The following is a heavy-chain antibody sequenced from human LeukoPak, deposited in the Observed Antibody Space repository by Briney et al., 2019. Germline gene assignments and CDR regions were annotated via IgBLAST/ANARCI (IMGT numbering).Heavy chain of an antibody. CDR1: GFTFSSYG. J-gene: IGHJ5*02. V-gene: IGHV3-33*06. D-gene: IGHD6-19*01. Sequence: GRSLRLSCAASGFTFSSYGMHWVRQAPGKGLEWVAVIWYDGSNKYYADSVKGRFTISRDNSKNTLYLQMNSLRAEDTAVYYCAKDRAGSGGFRIANWFDPWGQGTLVTVSS. CDR3: AKDRAGSGGFRIANWFDP. CDR2: IWYDGSNK.